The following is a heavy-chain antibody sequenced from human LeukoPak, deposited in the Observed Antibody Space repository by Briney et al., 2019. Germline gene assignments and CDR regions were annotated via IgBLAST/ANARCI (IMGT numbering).Heavy chain of an antibody. CDR2: IYYSGST. CDR1: GGSISSGDYY. V-gene: IGHV4-30-4*01. CDR3: ARDTLAARPGGDYYYGMDV. J-gene: IGHJ6*02. Sequence: PSETLSLTCTVSGGSISSGDYYWSWIRQPPGKGLEWIGYIYYSGSTYYNPSLKSRVTISVDTSKNQFSLKLSYVTAADTAVYYCARDTLAARPGGDYYYGMDVWGQGTTVTVSS. D-gene: IGHD6-6*01.